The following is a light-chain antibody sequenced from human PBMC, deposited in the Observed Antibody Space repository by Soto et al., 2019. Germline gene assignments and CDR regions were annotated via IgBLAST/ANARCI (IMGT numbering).Light chain of an antibody. J-gene: IGLJ3*02. CDR2: STN. V-gene: IGLV8-61*01. CDR1: SGSVSTNYH. Sequence: QTVVTQEPSFSVSPGGTVTLTCGLSSGSVSTNYHPSWYQQPPGQAPRTLIYSTNTRSSGVPDRFSGSILGNKAALTITGAQADDESDYYCVLYMGSGTWVFGGGTQLTVL. CDR3: VLYMGSGTWV.